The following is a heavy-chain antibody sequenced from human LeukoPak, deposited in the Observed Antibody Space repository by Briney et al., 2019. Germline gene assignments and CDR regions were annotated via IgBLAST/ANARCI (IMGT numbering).Heavy chain of an antibody. CDR2: ISGGNDGST. CDR1: GFSFSAYA. CDR3: AKDLKTIDAFDI. D-gene: IGHD1-7*01. V-gene: IGHV3-23*01. J-gene: IGHJ3*02. Sequence: GGSLRLSCAASGFSFSAYAISWVRQAPGKGLEWVSAISGGNDGSTYYADSVKGRFTISRDNSKNTLWLQMNSLRAEDTAVYYCAKDLKTIDAFDIWGLGTMVTVSS.